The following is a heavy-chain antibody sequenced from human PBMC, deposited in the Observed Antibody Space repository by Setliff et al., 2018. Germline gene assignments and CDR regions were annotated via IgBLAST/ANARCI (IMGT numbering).Heavy chain of an antibody. CDR2: FSSRNDYI. Sequence: GESLKISCEASGFSFSNYAMNWVRQAPGKGLEWVASFSSRNDYIYHADSVKGRFTISRDNAKTSLYLQMDSLRVEDTAVYFCARSPGWIPWFDSWGQGTQVTVSS. CDR3: ARSPGWIPWFDS. V-gene: IGHV3-21*01. D-gene: IGHD5-18*01. J-gene: IGHJ5*01. CDR1: GFSFSNYA.